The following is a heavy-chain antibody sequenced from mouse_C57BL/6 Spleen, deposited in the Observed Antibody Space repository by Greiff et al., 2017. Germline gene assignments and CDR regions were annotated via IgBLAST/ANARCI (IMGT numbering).Heavy chain of an antibody. Sequence: QVHVKQSGPELVKPGASVKLSCKASGYTFTSYWMHWVKQRPGQGLEWIGMIHPNSGSTNYNEKFKSKATLTVDKSSSTAYMQLSSLTSEDSAVYYCARSENYDYALDYWGQGTTLTVSS. D-gene: IGHD2-4*01. V-gene: IGHV1-64*01. CDR3: ARSENYDYALDY. J-gene: IGHJ2*01. CDR1: GYTFTSYW. CDR2: IHPNSGST.